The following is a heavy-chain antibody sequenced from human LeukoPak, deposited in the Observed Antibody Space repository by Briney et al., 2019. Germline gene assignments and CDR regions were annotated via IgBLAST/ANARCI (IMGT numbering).Heavy chain of an antibody. CDR2: TDAGGSST. Sequence: GGSLRLSCAASELNFENHWMHWVRQVPGKGLEWASRTDAGGSSTGYADSVRGRFSISRDNGKSTLYLQMNSLRVEDTAVYYCARGPPTGGGAYVGDYWGHGTLVTVSS. D-gene: IGHD2-8*02. CDR1: ELNFENHW. J-gene: IGHJ4*01. V-gene: IGHV3-74*01. CDR3: ARGPPTGGGAYVGDY.